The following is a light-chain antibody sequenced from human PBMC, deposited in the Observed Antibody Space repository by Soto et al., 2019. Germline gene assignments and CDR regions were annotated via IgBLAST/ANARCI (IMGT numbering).Light chain of an antibody. Sequence: EIVLTQSPGTLSLSPGERATLSCRASQSVSTNYLAWYQQKPGQAPWLLIFATSTRATGIPARFSGSGSGTDFTLTISRLEPEDFAVYYCQQYGSTPRTFGQGTKVDIK. V-gene: IGKV3-20*01. CDR3: QQYGSTPRT. J-gene: IGKJ1*01. CDR2: ATS. CDR1: QSVSTNY.